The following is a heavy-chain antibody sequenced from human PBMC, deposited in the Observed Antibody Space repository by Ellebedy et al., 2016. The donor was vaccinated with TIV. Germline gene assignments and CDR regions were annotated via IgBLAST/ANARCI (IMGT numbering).Heavy chain of an antibody. CDR3: ARSYYDYIWGSLMDYGMDV. J-gene: IGHJ6*02. V-gene: IGHV4-34*01. Sequence: SETLSLXXAVYGGSFSGYYWSWIRQPPGKGLEWIGEINHSGSTNYNPSLKSRVTISVDTSKNQFSLKLSSVTAADTAVYYCARSYYDYIWGSLMDYGMDVWGQGTTVTVSS. D-gene: IGHD3-16*01. CDR2: INHSGST. CDR1: GGSFSGYY.